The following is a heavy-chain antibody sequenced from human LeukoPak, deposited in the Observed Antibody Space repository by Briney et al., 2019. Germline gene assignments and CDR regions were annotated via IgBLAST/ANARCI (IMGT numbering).Heavy chain of an antibody. CDR2: ISSGGST. D-gene: IGHD2-15*01. V-gene: IGHV3-64D*09. CDR3: VKDTSYCSGGSCSFTYSFDY. CDR1: GFTFSTYT. J-gene: IGHJ4*02. Sequence: GGSLRLSCSASGFTFSTYTMHWVRHAPGKGLEDVSTISSGGSTYYADSVEGRFTISRDNSKNTLYLQMSSLRPEDTAVYYCVKDTSYCSGGSCSFTYSFDYWGQGTLVTVSS.